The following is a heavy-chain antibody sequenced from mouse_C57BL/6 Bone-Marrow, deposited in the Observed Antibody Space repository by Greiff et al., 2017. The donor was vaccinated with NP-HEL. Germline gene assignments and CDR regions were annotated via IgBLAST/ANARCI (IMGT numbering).Heavy chain of an antibody. D-gene: IGHD2-2*01. CDR3: ARRSTMVTTNAMDY. J-gene: IGHJ4*01. CDR1: GYTFTDYN. V-gene: IGHV1-22*01. CDR2: INPNNGGT. Sequence: EVKLLESGPELVKPGASVKMSCKASGYTFTDYNMHWVKQSHGKSLEWIGYINPNNGGTSYNQKFKGKATLTVNKSSSTAYMELRSLTSEDSAVYYCARRSTMVTTNAMDYWGQGTSVTVSS.